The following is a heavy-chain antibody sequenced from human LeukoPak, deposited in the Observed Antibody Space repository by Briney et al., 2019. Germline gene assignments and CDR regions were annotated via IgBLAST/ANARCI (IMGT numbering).Heavy chain of an antibody. CDR3: AAGFYDSSGYYYFDY. CDR1: SGSISSYY. Sequence: PSETLSLTCTVSSGSISSYYWSWIRQPPGKGLEWIGYIYYSGSTNYNPSLKSRVTISVDTSKNQFSLKLSSVTAADTAVYYCAAGFYDSSGYYYFDYWGQGTLVTVSS. J-gene: IGHJ4*02. V-gene: IGHV4-59*01. D-gene: IGHD3-22*01. CDR2: IYYSGST.